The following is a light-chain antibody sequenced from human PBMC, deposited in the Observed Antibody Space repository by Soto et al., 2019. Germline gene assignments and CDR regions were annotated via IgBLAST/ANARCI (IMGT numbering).Light chain of an antibody. CDR2: GAS. J-gene: IGKJ1*01. CDR1: QSVGSN. CDR3: QQYNNWPPDRT. V-gene: IGKV3-15*01. Sequence: EIVMTQSPATLSVSPGERATLSCRASQSVGSNLAWYQQKPGQAPRLLIYGASTRATGIPARFSGSGSGTHFTLTISSLQSEDFAIYFCQQYNNWPPDRTFGQGTKVEIK.